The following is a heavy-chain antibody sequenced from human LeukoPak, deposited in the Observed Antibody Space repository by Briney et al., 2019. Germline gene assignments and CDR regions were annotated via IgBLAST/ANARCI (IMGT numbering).Heavy chain of an antibody. CDR2: IYNDGGT. CDR3: GTSRSRTSGFDY. D-gene: IGHD2-8*02. Sequence: GGSLRLSCAASGFTVSSNYMNWVRQAPGKGLEWVSVIYNDGGTYYADSVKGRFTISRDNSKNTLYLQMNRLRAEDTAVYYCGTSRSRTSGFDYWGQGTLVTVSS. CDR1: GFTVSSNY. V-gene: IGHV3-53*01. J-gene: IGHJ4*02.